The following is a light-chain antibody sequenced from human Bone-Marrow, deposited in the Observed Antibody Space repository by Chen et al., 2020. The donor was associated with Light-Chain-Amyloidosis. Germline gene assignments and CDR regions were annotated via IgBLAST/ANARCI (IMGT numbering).Light chain of an antibody. J-gene: IGLJ1*01. V-gene: IGLV2-14*01. CDR3: SSDTVPSTLV. Sequence: QSALTQPASVSRPPGHPLTIPPTGTSSDVGGDNHVSWYQQHPDKAPKLMIYEGTNRPSWVPDRFSGSKSDNTASLTISGLPTADEADDFCSSDTVPSTLVFGSGTRVTVL. CDR2: EGT. CDR1: SSDVGGDNH.